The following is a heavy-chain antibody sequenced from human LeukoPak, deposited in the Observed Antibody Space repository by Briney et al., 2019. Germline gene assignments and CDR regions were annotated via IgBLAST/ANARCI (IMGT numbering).Heavy chain of an antibody. CDR2: INAGNGNT. CDR1: GYTFTSYA. Sequence: ASVKVSCKASGYTFTSYAMHWVRQAPGQRLEWMGWINAGNGNTKYSQKFQGRVTMTRNTSISTAYMELSSLRSEDTAVYYCASPEIAAAGTGAFDIWGQGTMVTVSS. D-gene: IGHD6-13*01. J-gene: IGHJ3*02. CDR3: ASPEIAAAGTGAFDI. V-gene: IGHV1-3*01.